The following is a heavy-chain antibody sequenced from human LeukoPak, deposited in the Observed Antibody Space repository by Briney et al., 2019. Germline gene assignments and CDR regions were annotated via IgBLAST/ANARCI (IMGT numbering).Heavy chain of an antibody. V-gene: IGHV3-21*01. J-gene: IGHJ4*02. CDR3: AREQIDTISWPFGIDY. Sequence: PGGSLRLSCAASGFTFSSLSMNWVRQAPGKGLEWVSSIDDTSNYINYADSVKGRFTISRDNAKNSLYLQMNSLRAEDTAVYYCAREQIDTISWPFGIDYWGQGTLVTVSS. CDR2: IDDTSNYI. CDR1: GFTFSSLS. D-gene: IGHD6-13*01.